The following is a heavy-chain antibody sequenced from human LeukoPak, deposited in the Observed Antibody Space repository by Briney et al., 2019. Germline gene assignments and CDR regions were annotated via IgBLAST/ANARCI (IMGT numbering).Heavy chain of an antibody. J-gene: IGHJ4*02. V-gene: IGHV3-30*14. CDR2: ISYDGSNK. CDR1: GFTFSSYA. CDR3: ARDGFYYDSSGPFDY. Sequence: GGSLRLSCAASGFTFSSYAMHWVRQAPGKGLEWVAVISYDGSNKYYADSVKGRFTISRDNSKNTLYLQMNSLRAEDTAVYYCARDGFYYDSSGPFDYWGQGTLVTVSS. D-gene: IGHD3-22*01.